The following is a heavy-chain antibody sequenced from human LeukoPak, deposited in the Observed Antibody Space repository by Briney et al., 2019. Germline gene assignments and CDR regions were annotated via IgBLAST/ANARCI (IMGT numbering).Heavy chain of an antibody. CDR2: IYYSGST. J-gene: IGHJ4*02. CDR3: TTMTTVGY. CDR1: GGSISSYY. V-gene: IGHV4-59*01. D-gene: IGHD4-23*01. Sequence: PSETLSLTCTVSGGSISSYYWSWIRQPPGKGLEWIGYIYYSGSTNYNPSLKSRVTISVDTSKNQFSLKLSSVTAADTAVYYCTTMTTVGYWGQGTLVTVSS.